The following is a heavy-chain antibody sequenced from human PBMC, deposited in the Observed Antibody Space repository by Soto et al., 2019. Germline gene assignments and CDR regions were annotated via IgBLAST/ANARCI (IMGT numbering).Heavy chain of an antibody. CDR1: GGSISSSSYY. V-gene: IGHV4-39*01. D-gene: IGHD6-13*01. Sequence: SETLSLTCTVSGGSISSSSYYWGWIRQPPGKGLEWIGSIYYSGSTYYNPSLKSRVTISVDTSKNQFSLKLSSVTAADTAVYYCARSGGSSWFYYYYGMDSWGQGTTVTVSS. CDR2: IYYSGST. J-gene: IGHJ6*02. CDR3: ARSGGSSWFYYYYGMDS.